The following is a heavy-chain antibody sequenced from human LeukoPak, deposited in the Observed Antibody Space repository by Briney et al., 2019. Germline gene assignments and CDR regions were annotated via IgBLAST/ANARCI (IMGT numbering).Heavy chain of an antibody. CDR1: GGSFSGYY. J-gene: IGHJ5*02. Sequence: PSETLSLTCAVYGGSFSGYYWSWIRQPPGKGLEWIGEINHSGSTNYNPSLKSRVTISVDTSKNQFSLKLSSVTAADTAVYYCARVLLLWFGESGNNWFDPWGQGTLVTVSS. V-gene: IGHV4-34*01. CDR2: INHSGST. CDR3: ARVLLLWFGESGNNWFDP. D-gene: IGHD3-10*01.